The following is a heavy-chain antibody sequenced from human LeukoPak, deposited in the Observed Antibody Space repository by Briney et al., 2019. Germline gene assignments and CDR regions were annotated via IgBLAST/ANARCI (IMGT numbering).Heavy chain of an antibody. CDR1: GFTFNNYA. J-gene: IGHJ4*02. CDR2: ISAGGGGT. CDR3: ARDFGGRSFDY. D-gene: IGHD3-10*01. Sequence: GGSLRLSCAASGFTFNNYAMSWVRQAPGKGLEWVSGISAGGGGTYYADSVKGRFTISRDNSKNTLYLQMNSLRAEDTAVYYCARDFGGRSFDYRGQGTLVTVSS. V-gene: IGHV3-23*01.